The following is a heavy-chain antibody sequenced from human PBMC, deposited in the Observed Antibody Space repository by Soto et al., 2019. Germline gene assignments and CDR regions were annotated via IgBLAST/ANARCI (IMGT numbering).Heavy chain of an antibody. D-gene: IGHD3-10*01. CDR3: ARVITMVRGVITAPDY. J-gene: IGHJ4*02. CDR2: INPNSGGT. Sequence: ASVKVSCKASGYTFSGFYMHWVRQAPGQGLEWMGWINPNSGGTKSAEKFQGRVTMTRDTSISTAYMELSRLTSDDTAVYYCARVITMVRGVITAPDYWGQGTLVTVSS. V-gene: IGHV1-2*02. CDR1: GYTFSGFY.